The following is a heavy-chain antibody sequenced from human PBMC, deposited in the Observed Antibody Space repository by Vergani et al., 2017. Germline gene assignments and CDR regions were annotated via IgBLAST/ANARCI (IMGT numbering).Heavy chain of an antibody. Sequence: QVQLQESGPGLVKPSETLSLTCTVSGGSISSYYWSWIRQPAGKGLEWIGRIYTSGSTNYNPSLKSRVTMSVDTSKNQFSLKLSSVTAADTAVYYCARDPQHADYDILTGYYLGYYYYGMDVWGQGTTVTVSS. CDR2: IYTSGST. J-gene: IGHJ6*02. CDR3: ARDPQHADYDILTGYYLGYYYYGMDV. D-gene: IGHD3-9*01. V-gene: IGHV4-4*07. CDR1: GGSISSYY.